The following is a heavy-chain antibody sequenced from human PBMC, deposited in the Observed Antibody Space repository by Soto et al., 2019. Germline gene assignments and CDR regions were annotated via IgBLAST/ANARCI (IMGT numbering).Heavy chain of an antibody. V-gene: IGHV4-59*01. CDR2: IYYSGST. CDR3: ARGGFVWSSYYGMDV. CDR1: GGSISSYY. Sequence: SETLSLTCTVSGGSISSYYWSWIRQPPGKGLEWIGYIYYSGSTNYNPSLKSRVTISVDTSKNQFSLKLSSVTAADTAVYYCARGGFVWSSYYGMDVWGQGTTVTV. D-gene: IGHD3-9*01. J-gene: IGHJ6*02.